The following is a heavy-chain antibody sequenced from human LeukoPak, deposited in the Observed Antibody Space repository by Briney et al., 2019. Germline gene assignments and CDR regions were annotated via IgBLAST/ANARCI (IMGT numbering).Heavy chain of an antibody. D-gene: IGHD3-3*01. Sequence: PSHTVSLPCSVSVASVSTTAYLWHWIRQPPGEGLEWFARIYASGNTHYTPPLKSRLTMSLDTHKNRFSLTMNSVTAADSAVYFCESYREAYDFYPHGLDVCGRGTVVKVSS. CDR1: VASVSTTAYL. CDR2: IYASGNT. J-gene: IGHJ3*01. V-gene: IGHV4-61*02. CDR3: ESYREAYDFYPHGLDV.